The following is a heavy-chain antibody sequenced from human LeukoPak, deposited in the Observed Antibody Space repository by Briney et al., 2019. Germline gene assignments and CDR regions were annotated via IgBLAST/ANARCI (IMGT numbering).Heavy chain of an antibody. CDR2: IYHSGST. D-gene: IGHD6-6*01. J-gene: IGHJ4*02. CDR3: ARDGGAARPYFDY. CDR1: GGSISSGGYY. V-gene: IGHV4-30-2*01. Sequence: PSETLSLTCTVSGGSISSGGYYWSWLRQPPGKGLEWIGYIYHSGSTYYNPSLKSRVTISVDRSKNQFSLKLSSVTAADTAVYYCARDGGAARPYFDYWGQGTLVTVSS.